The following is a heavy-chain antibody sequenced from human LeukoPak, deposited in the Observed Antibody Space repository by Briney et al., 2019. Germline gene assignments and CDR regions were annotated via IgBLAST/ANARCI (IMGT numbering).Heavy chain of an antibody. Sequence: SGTLSLTCAVSGGSISSSNWWSWVRQPPEKGLEWIGVIYHSGSTNYNPSLRSRVTISLDKSKNHFSLKLNSVTAADTAVYYCARDLGGSGSLFDFWGQGTLVTVSS. D-gene: IGHD3-10*01. CDR3: ARDLGGSGSLFDF. CDR1: GGSISSSNW. CDR2: IYHSGST. J-gene: IGHJ4*02. V-gene: IGHV4-4*02.